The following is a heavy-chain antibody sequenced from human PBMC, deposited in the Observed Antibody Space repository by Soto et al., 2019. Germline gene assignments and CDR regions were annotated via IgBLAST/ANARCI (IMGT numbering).Heavy chain of an antibody. CDR2: INCDSGGT. J-gene: IGHJ3*01. CDR3: TRDMVGYDAFDV. Sequence: QVHLVQSGAEVRKPGTSVKVSCKTSGYTFTDYYIHWVRQAPGQGLEWMGRINCDSGGTTYPQKFQGRVTMTRDTSLTTASMHLCPLTSYDTAVYNCTRDMVGYDAFDVWGQGTPVAVSP. V-gene: IGHV1-2*02. D-gene: IGHD5-12*01. CDR1: GYTFTDYY.